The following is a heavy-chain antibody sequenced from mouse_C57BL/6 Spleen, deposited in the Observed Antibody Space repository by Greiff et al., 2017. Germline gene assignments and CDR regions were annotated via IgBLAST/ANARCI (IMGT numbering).Heavy chain of an antibody. CDR3: ARHYDLGGFAY. Sequence: QVQLQQPGAELVKPGASVKLSCKASGYTFTSYWMHWVKQRPGQGLEWIGMIHPNSGSTNYNEKFKSKATLTVDKSSSTAYMQLSSLTSEDSAVYYGARHYDLGGFAYWGQGTLVTVSA. CDR1: GYTFTSYW. D-gene: IGHD2-4*01. V-gene: IGHV1-64*01. J-gene: IGHJ3*01. CDR2: IHPNSGST.